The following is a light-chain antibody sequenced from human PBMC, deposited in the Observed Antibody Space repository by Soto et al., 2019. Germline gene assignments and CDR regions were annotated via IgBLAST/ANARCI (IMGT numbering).Light chain of an antibody. Sequence: DIQMTQFPSTLSASVGDRVTITCRASQTIVGWVAWFQQKPGRAPKLLIFAASALETGVPSRFSGGGSGTEFTLSLTSLQPDDFATYYCQQYDSYPYTFGQGTKVEMK. CDR2: AAS. CDR1: QTIVGW. V-gene: IGKV1-5*03. CDR3: QQYDSYPYT. J-gene: IGKJ2*01.